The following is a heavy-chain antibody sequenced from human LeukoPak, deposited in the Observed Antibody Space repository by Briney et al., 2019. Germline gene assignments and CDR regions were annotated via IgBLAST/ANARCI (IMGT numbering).Heavy chain of an antibody. CDR2: INHSGST. J-gene: IGHJ6*03. CDR1: GGSFSGYY. Sequence: EPSETLSLTCAVYGGSFSGYYWSWIRQPPGKGLEWIGEINHSGSTNYNPSLKSRVTISVDTSKNQFSLKLSSVTAADTAVYYCARDFSSSSAVYYYYYMDVWGKGTTVTVSS. CDR3: ARDFSSSSAVYYYYYMDV. D-gene: IGHD6-6*01. V-gene: IGHV4-34*01.